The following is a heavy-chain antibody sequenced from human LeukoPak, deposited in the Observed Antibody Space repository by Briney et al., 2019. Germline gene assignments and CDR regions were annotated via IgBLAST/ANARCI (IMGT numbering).Heavy chain of an antibody. Sequence: GASVKVSCKASGYTFTGYYMHWVRRAPGQGLEWMGWINPNSGGTNYAQKFQGRVTMTRDTSISTAYMELSRLRSDDTAVYYCARENELDSGSMYYFDYWGQGTLVTVSS. D-gene: IGHD3-22*01. V-gene: IGHV1-2*02. CDR1: GYTFTGYY. CDR2: INPNSGGT. J-gene: IGHJ4*02. CDR3: ARENELDSGSMYYFDY.